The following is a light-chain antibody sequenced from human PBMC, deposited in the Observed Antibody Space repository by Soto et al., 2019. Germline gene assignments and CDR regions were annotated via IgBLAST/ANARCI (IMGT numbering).Light chain of an antibody. Sequence: QSVLTQPPSLSATPGQRVTISCSGSSSNIGNNYVCWYKQVPGTAPKVIMFSNNQRPSGVPDRFSGAKTGTSASLAINGLQSEDEADYYCATWDDSLAGGVFGGGTKLTVL. CDR1: SSNIGNNY. J-gene: IGLJ3*02. CDR3: ATWDDSLAGGV. CDR2: SNN. V-gene: IGLV1-47*02.